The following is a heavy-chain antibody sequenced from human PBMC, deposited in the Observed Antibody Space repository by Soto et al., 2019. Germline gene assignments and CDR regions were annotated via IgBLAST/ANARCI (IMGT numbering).Heavy chain of an antibody. J-gene: IGHJ6*02. D-gene: IGHD3-10*01. V-gene: IGHV5-51*01. Sequence: PGESLKISCKGSGYSFTSYWIGWVRQMPGKGLEWMGIIYPGDSETRYSPSFQGQVTISADKSISTAYLQWSSLKASDTAMYYCALWFGERYYGMDVWGQGTTVTVSS. CDR2: IYPGDSET. CDR1: GYSFTSYW. CDR3: ALWFGERYYGMDV.